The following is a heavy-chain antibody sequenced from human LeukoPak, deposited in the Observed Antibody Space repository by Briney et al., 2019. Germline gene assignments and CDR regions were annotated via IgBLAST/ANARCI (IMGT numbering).Heavy chain of an antibody. CDR1: GYTFTSYG. J-gene: IGHJ4*02. Sequence: ASVKDSCKASGYTFTSYGISWVRQAPGQGLEWMGWISAYNGNTNYAQKLQGRVTMTTDTSTSTAYMELRSLRSDDTAVYYCARIKYSRITMVRGVIALFDYWGQGTLVTVSS. D-gene: IGHD3-10*01. CDR2: ISAYNGNT. CDR3: ARIKYSRITMVRGVIALFDY. V-gene: IGHV1-18*01.